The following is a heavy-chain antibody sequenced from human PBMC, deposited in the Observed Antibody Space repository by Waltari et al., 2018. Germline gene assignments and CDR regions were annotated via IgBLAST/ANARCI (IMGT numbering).Heavy chain of an antibody. V-gene: IGHV5-51*01. CDR1: GYSFTTYW. CDR2: IDPGDSDT. D-gene: IGHD6-19*01. J-gene: IGHJ4*02. CDR3: AREKGYSSGNFDY. Sequence: EVQLVQSGAEVKKPGESLKISCKGSGYSFTTYWIGWVRQMPGKGLEWMGCIDPGDSDTRYSPAFQGQVTISADKSISTTYLQWSTLKASDTAMYYCAREKGYSSGNFDYWGQGTLVTVSS.